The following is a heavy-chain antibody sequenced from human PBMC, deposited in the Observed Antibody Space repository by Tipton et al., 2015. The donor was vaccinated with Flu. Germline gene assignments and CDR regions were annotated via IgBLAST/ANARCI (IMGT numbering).Heavy chain of an antibody. V-gene: IGHV4-61*02. D-gene: IGHD2-15*01. J-gene: IGHJ5*02. Sequence: TLSLTCTVSGGSINSGSYYWSWIRQPAGQGLQWIGRIYTSGSTNYNFSLNSRVTISMDTSKNQFSLNLSSVTAADTAVYYCARACGSGGNRWFDPWGQGALVTVSS. CDR3: ARACGSGGNRWFDP. CDR2: IYTSGST. CDR1: GGSINSGSYY.